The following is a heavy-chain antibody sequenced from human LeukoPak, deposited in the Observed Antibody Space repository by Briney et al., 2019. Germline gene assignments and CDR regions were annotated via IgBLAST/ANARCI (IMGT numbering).Heavy chain of an antibody. D-gene: IGHD6-19*01. Sequence: SETLSLTCTVSGGSIRSYYWSWIRQPPGKGLEWIGYIYSSGSTNYNPSLKSRVTISADTSKNQFSLKLSSVTAADTAVYYCARVGYSSGWYVDYWGQGTLVTVSS. J-gene: IGHJ4*02. CDR3: ARVGYSSGWYVDY. CDR1: GGSIRSYY. V-gene: IGHV4-4*08. CDR2: IYSSGST.